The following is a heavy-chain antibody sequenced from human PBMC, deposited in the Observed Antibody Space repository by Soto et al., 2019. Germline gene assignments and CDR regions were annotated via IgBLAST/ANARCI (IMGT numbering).Heavy chain of an antibody. CDR1: GFTFSSYA. Sequence: PGGSLRLSCAASGFTFSSYAMSWVRQAPGKGLEWVSAISGSGGSTYYADSVKGRFTISRDNSKNTLYLQMNSLRAEDTAVYYCASSVTPGSYYYYYYYMDVWGKGTTVTVSS. V-gene: IGHV3-23*01. CDR3: ASSVTPGSYYYYYYYMDV. D-gene: IGHD4-17*01. J-gene: IGHJ6*03. CDR2: ISGSGGST.